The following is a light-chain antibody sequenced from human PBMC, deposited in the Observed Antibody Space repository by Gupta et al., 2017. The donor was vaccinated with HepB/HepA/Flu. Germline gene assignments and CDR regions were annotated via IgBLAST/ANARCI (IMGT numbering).Light chain of an antibody. J-gene: IGLJ2*01. CDR3: CSYEGNSGLT. CDR2: EVT. CDR1: SSDIGTYNL. V-gene: IGLV2-23*02. Sequence: ALTQPASVSGSRGQSITMSCTGTSSDIGTYNLVSWYQQLPGKAPTLILYEVTKRPSGVSDRFSGSKSGNTASLTISGLQAQDEAQYYCCSYEGNSGLTFGGGTRLTVL.